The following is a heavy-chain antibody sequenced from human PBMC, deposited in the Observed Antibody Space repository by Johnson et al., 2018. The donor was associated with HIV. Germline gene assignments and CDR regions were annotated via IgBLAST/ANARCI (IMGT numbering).Heavy chain of an antibody. CDR2: INWNGGST. CDR3: ARSRWADDAFEG. J-gene: IGHJ3*01. CDR1: GFSFDDYG. V-gene: IGHV3-20*04. D-gene: IGHD1-26*01. Sequence: VLLVESGGGMIRPGGSLRLSCEASGFSFDDYGMSWVRQAPGKGLEWVSGINWNGGSTGYADSVKGRFTISRDNAKNTVYLQMISLRAEDMAVYYCARSRWADDAFEGWGQGTMVTVSS.